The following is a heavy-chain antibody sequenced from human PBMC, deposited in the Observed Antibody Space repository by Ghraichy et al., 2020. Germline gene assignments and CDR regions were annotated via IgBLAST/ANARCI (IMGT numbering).Heavy chain of an antibody. CDR2: IYSGGTT. V-gene: IGHV4-4*07. Sequence: GSLNISCTVSGGSISGYSFSWIRQPAGRGLEWIGRIYSGGTTNYNPSLNGRVTMSVDTSKNQLSLNLTSVTAADTAVYYCARDTRGYTYEVNRRYWFDPWGVGTLVTVSS. CDR3: ARDTRGYTYEVNRRYWFDP. J-gene: IGHJ5*02. CDR1: GGSISGYS. D-gene: IGHD5-18*01.